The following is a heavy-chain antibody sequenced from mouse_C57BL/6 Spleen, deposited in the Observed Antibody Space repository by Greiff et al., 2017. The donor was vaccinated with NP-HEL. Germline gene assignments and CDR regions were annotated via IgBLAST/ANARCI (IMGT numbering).Heavy chain of an antibody. CDR3: ARYDGYGFAY. V-gene: IGHV14-2*01. Sequence: VQLQQSGAELVKPGASVKLSCTASGFNITDYYMHWVKQRTEQGLEWIGRIDPEDGETKYDPKFKGKATITADTSSNTAYLQLSSLTSEDTAVYYCARYDGYGFAYWGQGTLVTVSA. D-gene: IGHD2-3*01. CDR1: GFNITDYY. J-gene: IGHJ3*01. CDR2: IDPEDGET.